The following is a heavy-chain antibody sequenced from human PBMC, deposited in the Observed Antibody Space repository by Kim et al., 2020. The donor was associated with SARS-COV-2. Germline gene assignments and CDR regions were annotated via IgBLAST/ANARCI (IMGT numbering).Heavy chain of an antibody. CDR1: GASISTYY. V-gene: IGHV4-4*07. J-gene: IGHJ4*02. D-gene: IGHD6-13*01. Sequence: SETLSLTCSVSGASISTYYWSWMRQPAGKGLEWIGRIYATESPNYNPSLKSRVTMSLDTSKNQFSLILNSVSAADTAVYYCARALGGYYFDYWGQGNLVT. CDR2: IYATESP. CDR3: ARALGGYYFDY.